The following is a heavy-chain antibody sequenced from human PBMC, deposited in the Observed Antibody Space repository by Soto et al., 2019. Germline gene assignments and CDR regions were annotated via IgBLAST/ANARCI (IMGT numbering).Heavy chain of an antibody. D-gene: IGHD5-12*01. CDR1: VYSFTSSW. CDR2: IYPGDSDT. Sequence: GESLTISCKGSVYSFTSSWIGWVRQMPGEVLEWMGIIYPGDSDTRYSPSFQGQVTISADKSISTAYLQWSSLKASDTAMYYCARLDSGYGSDYFDYWGQGTLVTVS. J-gene: IGHJ4*02. CDR3: ARLDSGYGSDYFDY. V-gene: IGHV5-51*01.